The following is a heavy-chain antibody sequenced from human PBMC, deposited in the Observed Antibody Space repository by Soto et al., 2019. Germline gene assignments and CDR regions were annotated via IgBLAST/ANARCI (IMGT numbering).Heavy chain of an antibody. Sequence: GGSLRLSCAASGFTFSSHTMNWVRQAPGKGLEWISYITSTSSTKNYADSVKGRFTISRDNSRNTLYLQMNSLRAEDTAVYYCAKEKSITASYYYGMDVWGQGTTVTVSS. V-gene: IGHV3-48*01. CDR1: GFTFSSHT. J-gene: IGHJ6*02. CDR3: AKEKSITASYYYGMDV. CDR2: ITSTSSTK. D-gene: IGHD5-18*01.